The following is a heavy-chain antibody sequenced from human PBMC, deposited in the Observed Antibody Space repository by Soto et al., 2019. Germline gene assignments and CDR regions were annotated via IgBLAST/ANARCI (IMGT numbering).Heavy chain of an antibody. D-gene: IGHD6-19*01. CDR2: VNGWGTDS. CDR3: ARVAVVTRGIDY. Sequence: EVQLVESGGGLVQPGGSLRLSCVASGCTFSGSWMHWVRQAPGKGLVWGSRVNGWGTDSNYADSAKGRFTISRDNAKNTVYLQMNGLRAEDTAVYYCARVAVVTRGIDYWGQGTLVTVSS. CDR1: GCTFSGSW. V-gene: IGHV3-74*01. J-gene: IGHJ4*02.